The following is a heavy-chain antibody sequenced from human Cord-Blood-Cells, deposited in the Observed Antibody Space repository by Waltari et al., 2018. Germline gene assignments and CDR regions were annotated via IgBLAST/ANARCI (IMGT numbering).Heavy chain of an antibody. V-gene: IGHV3-23*01. J-gene: IGHJ4*02. D-gene: IGHD5-12*01. CDR2: ISGSGGST. CDR3: ANLEGYSGYDFDY. CDR1: GFTFSSYA. Sequence: EVQLLESGGGLVQPGGSLRLSCAASGFTFSSYAMSWVRQAPGKGLEWVSAISGSGGSTYYADSVKGRFTISRDNSKNTLYLQMHGLRAEDTAVYYCANLEGYSGYDFDYWGQGTLVTVSS.